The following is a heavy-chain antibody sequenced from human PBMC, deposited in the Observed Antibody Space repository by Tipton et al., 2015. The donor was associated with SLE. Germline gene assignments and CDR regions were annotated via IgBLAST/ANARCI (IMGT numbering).Heavy chain of an antibody. V-gene: IGHV4-39*01. CDR2: IYYSGST. CDR3: ARLGVTMVRGVREDYFDY. D-gene: IGHD3-10*01. J-gene: IGHJ4*02. CDR1: GGSISSYY. Sequence: LRLSCTVSGGSISSYYWGWIRQPPGKGLEWIGSIYYSGSTYYNPSLKSRVTISVDTSKNQFSLKLSSVTAADTAVYYCARLGVTMVRGVREDYFDYWGQGTLVTVSS.